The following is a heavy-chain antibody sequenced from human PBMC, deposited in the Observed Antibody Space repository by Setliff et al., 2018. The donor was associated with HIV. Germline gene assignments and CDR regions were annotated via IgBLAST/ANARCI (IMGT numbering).Heavy chain of an antibody. CDR3: AREGYYDRADAFDI. Sequence: ASETLSLTCTVSGGSISSYYWSWIRQPPGKGLEWIGYIYYSGGTNYNPSLKSRVTISVDTYKKKFSLKLSSVTAADTAVYFCAREGYYDRADAFDIWGQGTMVTVSS. D-gene: IGHD3-22*01. V-gene: IGHV4-59*01. CDR2: IYYSGGT. CDR1: GGSISSYY. J-gene: IGHJ3*02.